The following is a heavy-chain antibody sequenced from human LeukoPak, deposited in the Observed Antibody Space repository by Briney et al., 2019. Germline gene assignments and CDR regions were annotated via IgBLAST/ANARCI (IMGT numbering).Heavy chain of an antibody. CDR2: ISGSGGST. D-gene: IGHD2-2*01. V-gene: IGHV3-23*01. CDR3: ASRAEEYQLTYYYYYMDV. CDR1: GFTFSSYA. J-gene: IGHJ6*03. Sequence: GGSLRLSCAASGFTFSSYAMSWVRQAPGKGLEWVSAISGSGGSTYYADSVKGRFTISRDNSKNTLYLQMNSLRAEDTAVYYCASRAEEYQLTYYYYYMDVWGKGATVTVSS.